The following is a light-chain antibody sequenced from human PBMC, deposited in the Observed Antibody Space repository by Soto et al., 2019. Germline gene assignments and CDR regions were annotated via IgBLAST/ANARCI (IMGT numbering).Light chain of an antibody. CDR2: DVS. V-gene: IGLV2-14*01. Sequence: QSALTQPAYVSGSPGQSITISCTGTSSDVGGYNYVSWYQQHPGKAPKLMIYDVSNRPSGVSNRFSRSKSGNTASLTISGVQAEDEADYYCSSYTICLKVFGGGTKLTVL. CDR1: SSDVGGYNY. CDR3: SSYTICLKV. J-gene: IGLJ3*02.